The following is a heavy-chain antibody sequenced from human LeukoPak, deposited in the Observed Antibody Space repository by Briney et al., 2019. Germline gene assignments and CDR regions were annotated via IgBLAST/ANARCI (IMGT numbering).Heavy chain of an antibody. CDR1: GFTFSNAW. J-gene: IGHJ4*02. CDR3: AVYCSSTSCQSGY. CDR2: ISSSSSYI. D-gene: IGHD2-2*01. Sequence: PGGSLRLSCAASGFTFSNAWMSWVRQAPGKGLEWVSSISSSSSYIYYADSVKGRFTISRDNAKNSLYLQMNSLRAEDTAVYYCAVYCSSTSCQSGYWGQGTLVTVSS. V-gene: IGHV3-21*01.